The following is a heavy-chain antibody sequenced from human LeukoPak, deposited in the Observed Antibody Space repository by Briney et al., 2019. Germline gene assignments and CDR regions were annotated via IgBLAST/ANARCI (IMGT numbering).Heavy chain of an antibody. V-gene: IGHV3-15*01. D-gene: IGHD3-10*01. CDR3: TVIGIWFGDLEGFHF. CDR1: GFAFTIGW. CDR2: LKSKTDGGTT. Sequence: PGGSLRLSCAASGFAFTIGWMSWVRQAPGKGLEWVGRLKSKTDGGTTDYAAPVKGRFTISRDDSKNTLYLQMNSLKPEDTAVYYCTVIGIWFGDLEGFHFWGQGTLVTVSS. J-gene: IGHJ4*02.